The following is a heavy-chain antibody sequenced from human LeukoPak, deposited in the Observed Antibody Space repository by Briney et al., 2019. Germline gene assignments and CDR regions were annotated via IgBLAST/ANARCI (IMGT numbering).Heavy chain of an antibody. CDR3: AKNAGYSYGVYYFDY. J-gene: IGHJ4*02. CDR1: GFAFSKYA. Sequence: PGGSLRLSCAASGFAFSKYAMSWVRQAPGKGLEWVSRIISSGDTTYYADSVKGRFTISRDNSKNTVHLQMDSLRDEDSAIYYCAKNAGYSYGVYYFDYWGQGTLVTVSS. D-gene: IGHD5-18*01. V-gene: IGHV3-23*01. CDR2: IISSGDTT.